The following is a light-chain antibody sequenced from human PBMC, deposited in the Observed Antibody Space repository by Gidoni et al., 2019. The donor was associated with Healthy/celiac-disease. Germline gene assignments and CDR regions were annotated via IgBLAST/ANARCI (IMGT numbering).Light chain of an antibody. CDR1: STNIGAGYD. CDR3: QSYYSSLSGSV. CDR2: GNS. J-gene: IGLJ3*02. V-gene: IGLV1-40*01. Sequence: QSVLTQPPSVTGAPRQRVTISCTGSSTNIGAGYDVHWYQQLPGTAPKPLIYGNSNRPSGVPDRFSGSKSGTAASLAITGLQAEDEADYYCQSYYSSLSGSVFGGGTKLTVL.